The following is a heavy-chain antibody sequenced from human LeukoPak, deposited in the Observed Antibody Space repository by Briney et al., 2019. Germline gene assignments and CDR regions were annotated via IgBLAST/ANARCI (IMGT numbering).Heavy chain of an antibody. V-gene: IGHV4-30-2*01. Sequence: SQTLSLTCAVSGGSFSSGGYSWSWIRQPPGKGLEWIGYIYHSGSTYYNPSLKSRVTISVDRSKNQFSLKLSSVTAADTAVYYCARGYCSSTSCHDAFDIWGQGTMVTVSS. CDR3: ARGYCSSTSCHDAFDI. D-gene: IGHD2-2*01. CDR2: IYHSGST. CDR1: GGSFSSGGYS. J-gene: IGHJ3*02.